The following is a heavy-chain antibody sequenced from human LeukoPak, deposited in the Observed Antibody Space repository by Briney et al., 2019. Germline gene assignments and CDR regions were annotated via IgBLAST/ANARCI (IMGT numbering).Heavy chain of an antibody. CDR2: INPSGGST. D-gene: IGHD2-2*01. Sequence: ASVKVSCKASGYTFTSYYMHWVRQAPGQGVEWMGIINPSGGSTSYTQKFQGRVTMTRDISTSTVYMELSSLRSEDTAVYYCARDLEACSSTSCYGHYMDVWGKGTTVTVSS. CDR3: ARDLEACSSTSCYGHYMDV. J-gene: IGHJ6*03. CDR1: GYTFTSYY. V-gene: IGHV1-46*01.